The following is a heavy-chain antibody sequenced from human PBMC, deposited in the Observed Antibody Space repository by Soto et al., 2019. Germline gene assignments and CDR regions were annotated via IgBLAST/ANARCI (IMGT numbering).Heavy chain of an antibody. D-gene: IGHD6-13*01. CDR3: ARGQQLVLNWFDP. CDR2: IYYSGST. CDR1: GGSITSGDYY. V-gene: IGHV4-30-4*01. Sequence: SETLSLTCTVSGGSITSGDYYWSWIRQPPGKGLEWIGYIYYSGSTYYNPSLKSRVTISVDTSKNQFSLKLSSVTAADTAVYYCARGQQLVLNWFDPGGQGTLVTVSS. J-gene: IGHJ5*02.